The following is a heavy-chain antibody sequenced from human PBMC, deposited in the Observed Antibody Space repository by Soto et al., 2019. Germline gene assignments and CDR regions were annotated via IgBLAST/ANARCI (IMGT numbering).Heavy chain of an antibody. Sequence: SETLSLTCTVTGGSISSRSYYWGWIRQPPGKGLEWIGSIYYSGSTYNNPSLRSRVSMSIGTSKDQFSLKLKSVTAADTALYFCARQRTSVVTQAYFDVWGPVSLVTVSS. CDR2: IYYSGST. D-gene: IGHD2-21*02. CDR3: ARQRTSVVTQAYFDV. CDR1: GGSISSRSYY. V-gene: IGHV4-39*01. J-gene: IGHJ4*02.